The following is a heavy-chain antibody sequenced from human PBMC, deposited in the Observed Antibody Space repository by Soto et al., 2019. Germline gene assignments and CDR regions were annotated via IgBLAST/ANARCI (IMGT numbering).Heavy chain of an antibody. Sequence: SETLSLTCTVSGGSISSYYWSWIRQPPGKGLEWLGYIFYNGNTNYNPSLKSRVTISVDTSKNQFSLNLSSVTAADTAVYYCARCADSTGWYAQCYFDYWGQGTLVTVSS. J-gene: IGHJ4*02. D-gene: IGHD6-19*01. V-gene: IGHV4-59*01. CDR2: IFYNGNT. CDR1: GGSISSYY. CDR3: ARCADSTGWYAQCYFDY.